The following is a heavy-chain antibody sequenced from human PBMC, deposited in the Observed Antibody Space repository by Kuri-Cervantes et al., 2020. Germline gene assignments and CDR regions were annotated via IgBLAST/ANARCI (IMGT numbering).Heavy chain of an antibody. D-gene: IGHD3-22*01. Sequence: GESLKISCAASGFTFSSYWMHWVRQAPGKGLVWVSRINSDGSSTSYADSVKGRFTISRDNSENTLFLQMNIMTDDDTALYYCAQDRHDTSGYYYIFRGQGTLVTVSS. V-gene: IGHV3-74*01. CDR1: GFTFSSYW. J-gene: IGHJ4*02. CDR2: INSDGSST. CDR3: AQDRHDTSGYYYIF.